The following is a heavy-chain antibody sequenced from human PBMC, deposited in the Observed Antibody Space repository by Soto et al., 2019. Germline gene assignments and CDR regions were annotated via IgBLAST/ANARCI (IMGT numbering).Heavy chain of an antibody. CDR3: ARDGEGYYYYMDV. Sequence: EVELVESGGGLVKPGGSLRLSCAASGFTFSSYSMNWVRQAPGKGLEWVSSISTSSSYIYYADSVRGRFTISRDNAKNSLYLQINSLRAEDTAVYYCARDGEGYYYYMDVWGKGTTVTVSS. D-gene: IGHD2-21*01. CDR2: ISTSSSYI. CDR1: GFTFSSYS. V-gene: IGHV3-21*01. J-gene: IGHJ6*03.